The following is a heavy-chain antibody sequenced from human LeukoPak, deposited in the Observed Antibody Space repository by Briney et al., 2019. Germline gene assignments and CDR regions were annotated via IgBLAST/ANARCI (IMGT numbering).Heavy chain of an antibody. CDR3: ARGVVPAAKGDYYYMDV. CDR1: GGSISSYY. Sequence: PSETLSLTCTVSGGSISSYYWSWIRQPPGKGLEWIGYIYYSGSTYYNPSLKSRVTISVDTSKNQFSLKLSSVTAADTAVYYCARGVVPAAKGDYYYMDVWGKGTTVTVSS. CDR2: IYYSGST. D-gene: IGHD2-2*01. V-gene: IGHV4-59*08. J-gene: IGHJ6*03.